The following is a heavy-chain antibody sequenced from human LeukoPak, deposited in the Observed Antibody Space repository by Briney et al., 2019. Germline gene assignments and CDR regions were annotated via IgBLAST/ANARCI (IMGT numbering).Heavy chain of an antibody. CDR1: GGSISGYY. J-gene: IGHJ5*02. CDR2: VYYSGSS. CDR3: ARGSPPNWFDP. V-gene: IGHV4-59*01. Sequence: SETLSLTCSVSGGSISGYYWGWIRQPPGKGLEWIGYVYYSGSSNYNPSLKSRVTISVDTSKNQFSLKLSSVTAADTAVYYCARGSPPNWFDPWGQGTLVTVSS.